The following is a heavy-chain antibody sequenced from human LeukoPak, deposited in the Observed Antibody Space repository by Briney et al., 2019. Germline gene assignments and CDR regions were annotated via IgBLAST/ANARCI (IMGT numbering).Heavy chain of an antibody. CDR3: AKRGGTYSYYYYKDV. CDR1: GFTFTTYA. J-gene: IGHJ6*03. D-gene: IGHD1-26*01. V-gene: IGHV3-30*02. Sequence: QTGGSLRLSCVASGFTFTTYAMHWVHQAPGKGLEWVAFIQYDGNTKYYVDSVKGRFTISRDTSKNTLFLQMSGLRAEDTAVYYCAKRGGTYSYYYYKDVWGKGTTVTVSS. CDR2: IQYDGNTK.